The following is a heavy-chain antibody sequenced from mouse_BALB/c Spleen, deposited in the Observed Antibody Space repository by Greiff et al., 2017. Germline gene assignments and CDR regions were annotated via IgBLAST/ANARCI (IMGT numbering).Heavy chain of an antibody. CDR2: INPSNGRT. CDR3: ARSASYYGFAY. CDR1: GYTFTSYW. Sequence: VQLQQPGAELVKPGASVKLSCKASGYTFTSYWMHWVKQRPGQGLEWIGEINPSNGRTNYNEKFKSKATLTVDKSSSTAYMQLSSLTSEDSAVYYCARSASYYGFAYWGQGTLVTVSA. D-gene: IGHD1-1*01. J-gene: IGHJ3*01. V-gene: IGHV1S81*02.